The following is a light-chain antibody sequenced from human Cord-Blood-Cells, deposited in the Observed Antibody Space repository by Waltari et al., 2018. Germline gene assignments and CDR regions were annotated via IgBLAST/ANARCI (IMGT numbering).Light chain of an antibody. V-gene: IGKV1-5*01. CDR3: QQYNRYSPYP. CDR1: QSISSW. Sequence: DIQMTQSPSTLSASVGDRVTITCRASQSISSWLAWYQQKPGKAPQLRLYDASSVESGVPSRFRGSGSGTEFTLTISSLQPDDFATYYCQQYNRYSPYPFGQRTKLEIK. CDR2: DAS. J-gene: IGKJ2*01.